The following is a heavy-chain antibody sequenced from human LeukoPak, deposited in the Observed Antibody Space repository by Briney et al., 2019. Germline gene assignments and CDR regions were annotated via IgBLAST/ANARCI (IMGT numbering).Heavy chain of an antibody. CDR1: GASFSDYF. V-gene: IGHV4-34*01. CDR2: INHSGST. CDR3: ARGQRDIVVVPAALRADYYYYMDV. Sequence: PSETLSLTCAVYGASFSDYFWSWIRQPPGKGLEWIGEINHSGSTNYNPSLKSRVTISVDASKNQFSLKLSSVTAADTAVYYCARGQRDIVVVPAALRADYYYYMDVWAKGTTVTVPS. D-gene: IGHD2-2*01. J-gene: IGHJ6*03.